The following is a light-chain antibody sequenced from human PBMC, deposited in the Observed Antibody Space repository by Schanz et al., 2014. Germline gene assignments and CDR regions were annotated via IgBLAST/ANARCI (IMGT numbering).Light chain of an antibody. CDR2: DVS. V-gene: IGLV2-14*03. CDR1: SSDVGGYNF. J-gene: IGLJ1*01. CDR3: SSYTPSSTTLYV. Sequence: QSALTQPASVSGSPGQSITISCTGTSSDVGGYNFVSWYQQHPGKAPKVIIYDVSNRPSGVPDRFSGSKSGNTASLTISGLQAEDEADYYCSSYTPSSTTLYVFGTGTKLTVL.